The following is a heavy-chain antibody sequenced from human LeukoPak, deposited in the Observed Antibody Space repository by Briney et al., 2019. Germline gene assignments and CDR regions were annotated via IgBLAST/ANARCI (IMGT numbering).Heavy chain of an antibody. V-gene: IGHV3-53*01. D-gene: IGHD3-3*02. J-gene: IGHJ2*01. CDR1: GFSVSLNY. Sequence: PGGSLTLSCAPSGFSVSLNYMNCVRQAPGKGLEWVSILYSGNNTYYADSVKGRSTISRDSSKNMLFLQMNSLRAEDTAVYYCASVGDHFHWYLDLWGRGTLVTVSS. CDR2: LYSGNNT. CDR3: ASVGDHFHWYLDL.